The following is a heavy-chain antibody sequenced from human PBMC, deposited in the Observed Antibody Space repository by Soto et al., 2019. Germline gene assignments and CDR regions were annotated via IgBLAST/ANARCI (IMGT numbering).Heavy chain of an antibody. CDR2: INHSGST. CDR3: ASRPSALPPLVFGFLGWFRRHLDY. V-gene: IGHV4-34*01. Sequence: SETLSLTCAVYGGSFSGYYWSWIRQPPGKGLEWIGEINHSGSTNYNPSLKSRVTISVDTSKNQFSLKLSSVTAADTAVYYCASRPSALPPLVFGFLGWFRRHLDYWRRGHMVTVCS. D-gene: IGHD3-3*01. CDR1: GGSFSGYY. J-gene: IGHJ4*02.